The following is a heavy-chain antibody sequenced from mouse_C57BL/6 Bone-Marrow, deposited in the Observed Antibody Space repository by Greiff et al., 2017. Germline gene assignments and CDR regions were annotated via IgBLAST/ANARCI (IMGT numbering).Heavy chain of an antibody. D-gene: IGHD2-14*01. Sequence: VQLQQSGAELARPGASVKLSCKASGYTFTSYGISWVKQRTGQGLEWIGELYPRSGNTYYNEKFKGKATLTAEKSSSTAYMELSSLTSEDSAVYFCARSTMGTTQYYAMDYWGQGTSVTVSS. CDR2: LYPRSGNT. CDR3: ARSTMGTTQYYAMDY. J-gene: IGHJ4*01. CDR1: GYTFTSYG. V-gene: IGHV1-81*01.